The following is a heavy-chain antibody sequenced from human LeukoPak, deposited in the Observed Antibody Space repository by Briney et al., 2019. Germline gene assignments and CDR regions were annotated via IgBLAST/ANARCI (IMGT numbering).Heavy chain of an antibody. D-gene: IGHD3-3*01. J-gene: IGHJ4*02. V-gene: IGHV4-34*01. CDR1: GGSFSGYY. CDR3: ARGQFLEWLLESYYFDY. CDR2: INHSGST. Sequence: SETLSLTCAVYGGSFSGYYWSWIRQPLGKGLEWIGEINHSGSTNYNPSLKSRVTISVDTSKNQFSLKLSSVTAADTAVYYCARGQFLEWLLESYYFDYWGQGTLVTVSS.